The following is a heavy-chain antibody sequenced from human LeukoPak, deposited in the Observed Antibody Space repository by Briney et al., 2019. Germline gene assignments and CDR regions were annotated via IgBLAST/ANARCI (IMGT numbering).Heavy chain of an antibody. CDR1: GGSFSGYY. CDR2: INHSGST. CDR3: ARRRLYDYVWGSYRYTFGYFDY. Sequence: PSETLSLTCAVYGGSFSGYYWSWTRQPPGKGLEWIGEINHSGSTNYNPSLKSRVTISVDTSKNQFSLKLSSVTAADTAVYYCARRRLYDYVWGSYRYTFGYFDYWGQGTLVTVSS. V-gene: IGHV4-34*01. J-gene: IGHJ4*02. D-gene: IGHD3-16*02.